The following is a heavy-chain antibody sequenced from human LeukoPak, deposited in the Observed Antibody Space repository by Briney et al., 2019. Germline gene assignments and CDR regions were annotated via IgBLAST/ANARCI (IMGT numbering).Heavy chain of an antibody. CDR1: GYTFTGYY. Sequence: APVKVSCKASGYTFTGYYMHWVRQAPGQGLEWMGWINPNSGGTNYAQKFQGRVTMTRDTSISTAYMELSRLRSDDTAVYYCAVTPPIVVVPTREDHGAFDIWGQGTMVTVSS. J-gene: IGHJ3*02. D-gene: IGHD2-2*01. CDR3: AVTPPIVVVPTREDHGAFDI. V-gene: IGHV1-2*02. CDR2: INPNSGGT.